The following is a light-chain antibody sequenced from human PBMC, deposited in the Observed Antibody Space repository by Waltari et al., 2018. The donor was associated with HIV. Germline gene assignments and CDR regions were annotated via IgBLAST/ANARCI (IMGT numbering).Light chain of an antibody. V-gene: IGKV2-28*01. Sequence: VLYQSPPSLPVVPGEPAPLPCRSSQSLLHSSGFNYFDWYLQKPGQSPQLLIYLGSHRASGVSDRFSGGGSGTHFTLNLTRVEAEDVGVYFCMQSLQIPLTFGGGTKV. CDR2: LGS. CDR3: MQSLQIPLT. CDR1: QSLLHSSGFNY. J-gene: IGKJ4*01.